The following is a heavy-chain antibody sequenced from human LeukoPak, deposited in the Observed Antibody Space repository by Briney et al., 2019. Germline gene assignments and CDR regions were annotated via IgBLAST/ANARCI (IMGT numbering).Heavy chain of an antibody. CDR2: IYTSGST. CDR1: GGSISSYY. D-gene: IGHD2/OR15-2a*01. V-gene: IGHV4-4*07. Sequence: SETLSLTCTVSGGSISSYYWSWIRQPAGKGLEWIARIYTSGSTNYNPSLKSRVTISVDTSKNQFSLRLASVTAADTAVYYCASVRHDPLEYYYYVDVWGKGTTVTVSS. J-gene: IGHJ6*03. CDR3: ASVRHDPLEYYYYVDV.